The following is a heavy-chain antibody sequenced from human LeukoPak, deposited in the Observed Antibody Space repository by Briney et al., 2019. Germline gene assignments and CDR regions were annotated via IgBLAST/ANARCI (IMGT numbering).Heavy chain of an antibody. V-gene: IGHV4-61*08. CDR1: GGSISSGGYS. CDR2: ISYSGST. CDR3: VRVSSGYSSREFDY. D-gene: IGHD6-13*01. J-gene: IGHJ4*02. Sequence: PSQTLSLTCAVSGGSISSGGYSWSWIRQPPGKGLEWIGYISYSGSTNYNPSLTRRVTISVDTSKTRFSLKLSSVTAADTAVYYCVRVSSGYSSREFDYWGQGTLVTVSS.